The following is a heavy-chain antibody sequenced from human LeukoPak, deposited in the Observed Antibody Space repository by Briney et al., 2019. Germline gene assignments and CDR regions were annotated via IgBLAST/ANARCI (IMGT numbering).Heavy chain of an antibody. D-gene: IGHD2-2*01. V-gene: IGHV3-23*01. CDR3: AKKRVLVVPAADFDY. CDR2: ISGSGGST. CDR1: GFTFSNYG. J-gene: IGHJ4*02. Sequence: PGGSLRLSCAASGFTFSNYGMNWVRQAPGRGLEWVSGISGSGGSTYYADSVKGRFTISRDNSKYTLYLQVNSLRAEDTAIYYCAKKRVLVVPAADFDYWDQGTLVTVSS.